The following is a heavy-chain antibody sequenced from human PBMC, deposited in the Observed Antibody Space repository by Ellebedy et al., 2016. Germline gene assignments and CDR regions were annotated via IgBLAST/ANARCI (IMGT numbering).Heavy chain of an antibody. D-gene: IGHD4-23*01. Sequence: ASVKVSXKASGYSFMNHDISWVRQAPGQGLEWIGVTNNRNHAQKFQGRVSMTADTSTTTAYMELRSLTFDDTAVYYCGRETRDRVGTSEAFYDPWGQGTLVTVS. J-gene: IGHJ5*02. CDR1: GYSFMNHD. CDR2: TNNR. V-gene: IGHV1-18*01. CDR3: GRETRDRVGTSEAFYDP.